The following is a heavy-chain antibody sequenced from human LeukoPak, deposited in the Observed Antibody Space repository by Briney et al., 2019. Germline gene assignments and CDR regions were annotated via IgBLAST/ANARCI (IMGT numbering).Heavy chain of an antibody. CDR3: ARVPRTTRLDY. J-gene: IGHJ4*02. V-gene: IGHV4-34*01. Sequence: SETLSLTCAVYGGSFSGYYWSWIRQPPGKGLEWIGEINHSGSTNYNPSPKSRVTISVDTSKNQFSLKLSSVTAADTAVYYCARVPRTTRLDYWGQGTLVTVSS. CDR2: INHSGST. CDR1: GGSFSGYY. D-gene: IGHD2-2*01.